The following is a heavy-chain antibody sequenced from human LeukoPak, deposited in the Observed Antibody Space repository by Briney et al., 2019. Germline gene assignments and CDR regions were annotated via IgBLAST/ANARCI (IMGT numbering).Heavy chain of an antibody. Sequence: SETLSLTCAVYGESFSGYYWSWIRHPPGKGLEWIGEINHSGSTNYNPSLKSPVTISVDTSKDQFSLKLSSVTAADTAVYYCARGAFIAAAGTELDYWGQGTLVTVSS. CDR3: ARGAFIAAAGTELDY. V-gene: IGHV4-34*01. CDR2: INHSGST. CDR1: GESFSGYY. J-gene: IGHJ4*02. D-gene: IGHD6-13*01.